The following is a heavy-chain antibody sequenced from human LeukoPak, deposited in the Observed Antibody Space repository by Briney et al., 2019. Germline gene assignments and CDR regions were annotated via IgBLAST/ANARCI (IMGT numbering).Heavy chain of an antibody. D-gene: IGHD2-15*01. J-gene: IGHJ6*02. CDR2: ISFDGSKT. CDR3: ARVWGGYCSGGGCYASANYYYYGMDV. V-gene: IGHV3-30*04. Sequence: GGSLRLSCEASGFTLTNYAMHWVRQAPGKGLEWVAVISFDGSKTYYADSVKGRFTISRDTSKNTLYLQMNSLRADDTALYYCARVWGGYCSGGGCYASANYYYYGMDVWGQGTTVTVSS. CDR1: GFTLTNYA.